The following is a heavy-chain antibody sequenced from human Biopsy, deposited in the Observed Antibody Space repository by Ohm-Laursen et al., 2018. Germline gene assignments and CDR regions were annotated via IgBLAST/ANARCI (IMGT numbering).Heavy chain of an antibody. CDR1: GGSISSDY. D-gene: IGHD5-12*01. Sequence: SQTLSLTCTVSGGSISSDYWSWIRQPPGKGLEWIGNIYYDGITYYNPSLKSRVAMSVDTSKNQFSLSLTSVTAADTAVYYCARVAGGYAYYYGMDVWGQGTTVIVSS. CDR2: IYYDGIT. V-gene: IGHV4-59*04. J-gene: IGHJ6*02. CDR3: ARVAGGYAYYYGMDV.